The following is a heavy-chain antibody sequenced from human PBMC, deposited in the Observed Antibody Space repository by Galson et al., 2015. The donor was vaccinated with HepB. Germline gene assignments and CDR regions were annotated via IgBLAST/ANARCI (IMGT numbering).Heavy chain of an antibody. V-gene: IGHV4-30-2*01. CDR3: ARADRVETTGDAFDV. CDR2: ILTSGTT. D-gene: IGHD1-26*01. CDR1: GGSISSGHYS. Sequence: TLSLTCGVSGGSISSGHYSWSWIRQAPGKGLEWIGYILTSGTTYYNPSLKSRVAISIDKSQNQVSLTLTSVTAADTAMYFCARADRVETTGDAFDVGAKGQWSPSPQ. J-gene: IGHJ3*01.